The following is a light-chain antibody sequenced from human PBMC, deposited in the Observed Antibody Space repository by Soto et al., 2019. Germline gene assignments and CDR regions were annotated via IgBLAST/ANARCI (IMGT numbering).Light chain of an antibody. Sequence: ELVLTQSPGTLSVSPGDRATLSCRASQSVSGTYLAWYQQKPGQAPRLLIYAASSRPTDIPDRISGSGSGTDFTLTISRLEPEDSAVYFCQQYGGSPPYTFGQGTKLEIK. CDR2: AAS. J-gene: IGKJ2*01. CDR3: QQYGGSPPYT. V-gene: IGKV3-20*01. CDR1: QSVSGTY.